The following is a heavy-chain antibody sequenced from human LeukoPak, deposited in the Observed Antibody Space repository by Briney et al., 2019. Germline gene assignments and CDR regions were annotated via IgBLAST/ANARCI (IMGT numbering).Heavy chain of an antibody. CDR1: GFTFSSYD. CDR3: AKPAIRLGELYLVY. D-gene: IGHD3-16*01. CDR2: IRYDGSNK. Sequence: PGGSLRLSCAASGFTFSSYDIHWVRQAPGRGLEWVAFIRYDGSNKYYADSVKGRLTITRDNSKNTVYLQMNSLRAEDTAVYYCAKPAIRLGELYLVYWGQGTLVTVSS. V-gene: IGHV3-30*02. J-gene: IGHJ4*02.